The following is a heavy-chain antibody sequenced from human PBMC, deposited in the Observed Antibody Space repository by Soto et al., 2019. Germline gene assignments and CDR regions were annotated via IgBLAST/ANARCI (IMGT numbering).Heavy chain of an antibody. CDR2: IYNSGST. D-gene: IGHD4-17*01. J-gene: IGHJ4*02. Sequence: QVQLQESGPGLVKPSETLSLTCTVSGGSISSYYWTWIRQPPGKGLEWIGYIYNSGSTNYNPSLKSRVTISLDTSKTEFSLKLSSVTAADTAVYYCARQNYGDYLDYWGQGTLVTVSS. V-gene: IGHV4-59*08. CDR1: GGSISSYY. CDR3: ARQNYGDYLDY.